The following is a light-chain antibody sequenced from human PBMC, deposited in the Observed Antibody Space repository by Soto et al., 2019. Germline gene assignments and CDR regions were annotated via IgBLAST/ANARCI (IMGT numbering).Light chain of an antibody. V-gene: IGKV1-5*03. CDR3: QQYNSYPYT. Sequence: DIQMTQSPSTLSASVGDRVAITCRASQSISNWLAWYQQKSGKAPKLLIYKASSLQSGVPSRFSGSRSGTEFTLTISSLQPDDFATYHCQQYNSYPYTFGQGIKLEIK. CDR1: QSISNW. J-gene: IGKJ2*01. CDR2: KAS.